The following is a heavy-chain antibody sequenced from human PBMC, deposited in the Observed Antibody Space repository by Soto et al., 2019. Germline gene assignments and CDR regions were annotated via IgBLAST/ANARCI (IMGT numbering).Heavy chain of an antibody. CDR1: GGSISNYY. Sequence: PSETLSLTCTVSGGSISNYYWSWIRQPPGKGLEWIGYIYFSGGTNYNPSLKSRVTISIDTSKNQFSLKLTSVTAADTAVYYCARGTTGTSYFFDYWGQGTLVTVS. CDR2: IYFSGGT. V-gene: IGHV4-59*01. CDR3: ARGTTGTSYFFDY. D-gene: IGHD2-8*02. J-gene: IGHJ4*02.